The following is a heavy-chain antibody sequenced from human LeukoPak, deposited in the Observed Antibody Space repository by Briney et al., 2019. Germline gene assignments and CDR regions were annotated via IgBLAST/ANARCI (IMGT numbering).Heavy chain of an antibody. D-gene: IGHD3-3*01. Sequence: SETLSLTCAVSGGSLGDYYWSWVRQAPGEGLEWIREINQSGSINYSPSLKSRLTLSIDPSKNQFSLNLTSVTAADTAVYYCARGGRAISRAWGQGILVTVSS. CDR3: ARGGRAISRA. J-gene: IGHJ5*02. CDR1: GGSLGDYY. CDR2: INQSGSI. V-gene: IGHV4-34*01.